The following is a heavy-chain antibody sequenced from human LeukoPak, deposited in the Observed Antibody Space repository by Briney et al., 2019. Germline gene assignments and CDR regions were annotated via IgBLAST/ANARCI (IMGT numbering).Heavy chain of an antibody. CDR3: ASPMVRGVIKVGPYGY. D-gene: IGHD3-10*01. V-gene: IGHV3-30*04. CDR2: ISYDGSNK. CDR1: GFTFNSYA. J-gene: IGHJ4*02. Sequence: PGGSLRLSCAASGFTFNSYAMHWVRQAPGKGLEWVAVISYDGSNKYYADSVKGRFTISRDNSKNTLYLQMNSLRAEDTAVYYCASPMVRGVIKVGPYGYWGQGTLVTVSS.